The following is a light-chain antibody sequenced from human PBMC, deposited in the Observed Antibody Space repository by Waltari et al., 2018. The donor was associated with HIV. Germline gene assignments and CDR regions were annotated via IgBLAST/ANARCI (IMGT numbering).Light chain of an antibody. CDR3: QQYKDWPLT. CDR2: SVS. V-gene: IGKV3-15*01. J-gene: IGKJ4*01. Sequence: EIVMTQSPGTLSVSPGGRATLSCRASQSVSSSLAWYQQKPGQAPRLLIHSVSTRATGIPARFSGSGSGTDFTLTITSLQSEDFAVYYCQQYKDWPLTFGGGTKVDIK. CDR1: QSVSSS.